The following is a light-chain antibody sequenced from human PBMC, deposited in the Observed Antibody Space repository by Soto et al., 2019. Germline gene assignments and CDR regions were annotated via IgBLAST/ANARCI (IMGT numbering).Light chain of an antibody. V-gene: IGLV1-40*01. J-gene: IGLJ3*02. CDR2: RND. Sequence: QSALTQPPSVSGAPGQSVTISCTETSSSVGSTYEVHWYQQLPGKAPRLLIYRNDNRPSGVPDRFSASKSGHSASLAITGLQVDDEGDYFCQSYDSSLRGSVFGGGTKVTVL. CDR3: QSYDSSLRGSV. CDR1: SSSVGSTYE.